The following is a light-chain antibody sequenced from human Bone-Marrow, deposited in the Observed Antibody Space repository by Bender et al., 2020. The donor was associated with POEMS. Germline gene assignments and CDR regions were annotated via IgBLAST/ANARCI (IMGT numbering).Light chain of an antibody. V-gene: IGLV1-47*02. CDR2: SLN. Sequence: QSVLTQPPSASGTPGQSVIISCSGSSSNIEGNYVYWYQQLPGAAPKLLINSLNQRPSGVPDRFSGSKSGTSASLAISDIQSEDEGDYYCSSWDDSLSGWVFGGGTKLTVL. CDR3: SSWDDSLSGWV. CDR1: SSNIEGNY. J-gene: IGLJ3*02.